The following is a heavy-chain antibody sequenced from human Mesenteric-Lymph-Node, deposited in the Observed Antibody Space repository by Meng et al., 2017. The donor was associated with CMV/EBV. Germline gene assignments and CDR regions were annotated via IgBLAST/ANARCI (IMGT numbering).Heavy chain of an antibody. D-gene: IGHD1-7*01. V-gene: IGHV4-59*01. Sequence: SETLSLTCTVSGGSISSYYWSWIRQPPGKGLEWIGYIYYSGSTNYNPSLKSRVTISVDTSKNQFSLKLSSVTAADTAVYYCARDRLRTGTDPWGQGTLVTVSS. CDR3: ARDRLRTGTDP. J-gene: IGHJ5*02. CDR2: IYYSGST. CDR1: GGSISSYY.